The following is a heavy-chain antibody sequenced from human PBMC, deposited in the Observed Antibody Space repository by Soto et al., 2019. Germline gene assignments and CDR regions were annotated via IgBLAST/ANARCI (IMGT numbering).Heavy chain of an antibody. J-gene: IGHJ5*02. D-gene: IGHD6-13*01. V-gene: IGHV4-59*01. CDR1: GGSISSYY. CDR3: ARVNPSDWSSSWYNGAGWFDP. CDR2: IYYSGST. Sequence: QVQLQESGPGLVKPSETLSLTCTVSGGSISSYYWSWIRQPPGKGLEWIGYIYYSGSTNYNPSLKSRVTISVDTSKNQFSLKLSSVTAADTAVYYCARVNPSDWSSSWYNGAGWFDPWGQGTLVTVSS.